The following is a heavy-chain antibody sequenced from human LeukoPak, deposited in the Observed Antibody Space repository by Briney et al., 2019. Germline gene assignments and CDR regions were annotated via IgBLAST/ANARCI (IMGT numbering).Heavy chain of an antibody. J-gene: IGHJ4*02. CDR3: ARDREFYDSSGPYYFDF. D-gene: IGHD3-22*01. CDR2: INPNTGGT. Sequence: ASVKVSCKASGYTLTAYYMHWVRQAPGQGLEWMGCINPNTGGTNYAQKFQGRVTMTRDTSISTAYMELSSLRSDDTALYYCARDREFYDSSGPYYFDFWGQGTLVTVSS. V-gene: IGHV1-2*02. CDR1: GYTLTAYY.